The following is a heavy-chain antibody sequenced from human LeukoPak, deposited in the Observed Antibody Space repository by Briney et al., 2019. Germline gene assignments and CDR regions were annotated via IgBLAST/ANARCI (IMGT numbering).Heavy chain of an antibody. CDR1: GGSISSSSYY. CDR3: ARLPGSRWELPTFDY. J-gene: IGHJ4*02. Sequence: SETLSLTCTVSGGSISSSSYYWGWIRQPPGKGLEWIGSIYYSGSTYYNPSLKSRATISVDTSKNQFSLKLSSVTAADTAVYYCARLPGSRWELPTFDYWGQGTLVTVSS. D-gene: IGHD1-26*01. V-gene: IGHV4-39*01. CDR2: IYYSGST.